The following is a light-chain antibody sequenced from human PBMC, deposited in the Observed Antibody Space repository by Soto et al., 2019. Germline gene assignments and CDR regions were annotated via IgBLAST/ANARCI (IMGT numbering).Light chain of an antibody. Sequence: TQSPGALSLSPGERATLSCMAVQSVTSIYLAWYQQKPRQSPSLLIYGTSFRASGIPDRFRGSGSGTDLTLTISSLEPEDSAVYYCQDSSPSPWPFGQGTKVDI. CDR1: QSVTSIY. J-gene: IGKJ1*01. CDR2: GTS. V-gene: IGKV3-20*01. CDR3: QDSSPSPWP.